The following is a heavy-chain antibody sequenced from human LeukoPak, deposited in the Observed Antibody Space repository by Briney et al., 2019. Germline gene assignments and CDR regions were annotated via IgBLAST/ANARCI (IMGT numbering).Heavy chain of an antibody. CDR1: AITLSKSW. CDR3: LYGSGWYFDY. D-gene: IGHD6-19*01. V-gene: IGHV3-7*02. CDR2: IKQDGSDT. J-gene: IGHJ4*02. Sequence: GGSLRLSCTASAITLSKSWMSLGRQAPGKGLEWVANIKQDGSDTKYVDSVKGRFTISRDNAKNSLFLQMNSLRAEDTAVYYCLYGSGWYFDYWGQGTLVTVSS.